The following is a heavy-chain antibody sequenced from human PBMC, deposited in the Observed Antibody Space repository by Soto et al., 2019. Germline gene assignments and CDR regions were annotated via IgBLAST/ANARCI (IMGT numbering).Heavy chain of an antibody. D-gene: IGHD1-7*01. J-gene: IGHJ6*03. Sequence: GGSLRLSCAASGFTFSSYAMSWVRQAPGKGLEWVSAISGSGGSTYYADSVKGRFTISRDNSKNTLYLQMNSLRAEDTAVYYCAKAGPGTMNYYYYMDVWGKGTTVTVSS. V-gene: IGHV3-23*01. CDR3: AKAGPGTMNYYYYMDV. CDR1: GFTFSSYA. CDR2: ISGSGGST.